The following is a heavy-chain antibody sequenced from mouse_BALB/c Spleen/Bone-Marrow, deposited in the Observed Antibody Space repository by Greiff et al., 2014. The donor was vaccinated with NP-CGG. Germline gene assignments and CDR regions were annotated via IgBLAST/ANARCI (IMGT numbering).Heavy chain of an antibody. D-gene: IGHD2-3*01. Sequence: QVQLQQSGAELARPGASVKLSCKASGYTFTSYWIQWVKQRPEQGLEWIGAIYPIDGDTRYTQKFTGKATLTADKSSSTAYMQLSSLASEDSAVYYCARWRYFFDYWGQGTTLTVSS. J-gene: IGHJ2*01. CDR2: IYPIDGDT. CDR1: GYTFTSYW. CDR3: ARWRYFFDY. V-gene: IGHV1-87*01.